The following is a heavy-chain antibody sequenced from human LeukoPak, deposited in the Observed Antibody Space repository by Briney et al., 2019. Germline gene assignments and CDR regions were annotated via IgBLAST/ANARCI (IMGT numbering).Heavy chain of an antibody. J-gene: IGHJ4*02. D-gene: IGHD3-22*01. V-gene: IGHV3-33*05. CDR2: TPYDGSYE. CDR1: GFTFSHYG. CDR3: ARDPTPSTSYYYDSSGFNY. Sequence: GGSLRLSCAASGFTFSHYGMHWVRQAPGKGLEWLAFTPYDGSYEYYADSVKGRFTISRDNSKNTLYLQMNSLRAEDTAVYYCARDPTPSTSYYYDSSGFNYWGQGTLVTVSS.